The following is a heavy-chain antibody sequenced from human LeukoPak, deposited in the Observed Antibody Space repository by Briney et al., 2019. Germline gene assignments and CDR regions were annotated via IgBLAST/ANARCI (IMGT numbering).Heavy chain of an antibody. CDR3: ARDTRLRWLFDP. D-gene: IGHD4-23*01. CDR2: IYYSGST. V-gene: IGHV4-39*07. CDR1: GGSISSSSYY. J-gene: IGHJ5*02. Sequence: SETLSLTCTVSGGSISSSSYYWGWIRQPPGKGLEWIGSIYYSGSTYYNPSLKSRVTISVDTSKNQFSLKLSSVTAADTAVYYYARDTRLRWLFDPWGQGTLVTVSS.